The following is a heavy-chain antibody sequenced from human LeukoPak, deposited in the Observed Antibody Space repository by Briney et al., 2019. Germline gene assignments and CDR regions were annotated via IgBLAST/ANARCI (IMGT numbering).Heavy chain of an antibody. CDR2: IDTRDNT. CDR3: ASTAYSGSYLVWADY. D-gene: IGHD1-26*01. V-gene: IGHV4-61*02. Sequence: SQTLSLTCTVSGGSISSGSYYWSWIRQPAGKGLEWSGRIDTRDNTYNNPSLKSRLTTTANTSKNQFSLKLSSVTAADTAVYYCASTAYSGSYLVWADYWGQGTLVTVSS. CDR1: GGSISSGSYY. J-gene: IGHJ4*02.